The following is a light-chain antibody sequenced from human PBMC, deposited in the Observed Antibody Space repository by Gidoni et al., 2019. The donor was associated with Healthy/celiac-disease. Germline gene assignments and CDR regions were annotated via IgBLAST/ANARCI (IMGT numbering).Light chain of an antibody. V-gene: IGKV1-39*01. CDR2: AAS. Sequence: DIQMTQSPSSLSASVGDRVTITCRASQSISSYLNWYQQKPGKAPKLLIYAASSLQSGVPSRFSGSGSGTDFTLTISILQPEDFATYYCQQRYSTPRAFGQGTRLEIK. CDR1: QSISSY. J-gene: IGKJ5*01. CDR3: QQRYSTPRA.